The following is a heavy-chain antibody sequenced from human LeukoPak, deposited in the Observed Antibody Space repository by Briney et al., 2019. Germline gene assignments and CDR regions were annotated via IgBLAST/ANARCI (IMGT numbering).Heavy chain of an antibody. CDR3: ARAPEISASFDI. V-gene: IGHV3-33*01. CDR2: IWYDGSNK. Sequence: PGRSLRLSCAASGFTFSSYGMHWVRQAPGKGLEWVAVIWYDGSNKYYADSVKGRFTISRDNSKNTLYLQMNSLRAEDTAVYYCARAPEISASFDIWGQGTMVTVSS. CDR1: GFTFSSYG. D-gene: IGHD1-14*01. J-gene: IGHJ3*02.